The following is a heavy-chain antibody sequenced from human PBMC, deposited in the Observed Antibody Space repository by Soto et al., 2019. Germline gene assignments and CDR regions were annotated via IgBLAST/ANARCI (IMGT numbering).Heavy chain of an antibody. J-gene: IGHJ4*02. CDR2: IIPILGIA. CDR1: GGTFSSYT. D-gene: IGHD3-22*01. CDR3: ARHDGGYSISPFDY. Sequence: QVQLVQSGAEVKKPGSSVKVSCKASGGTFSSYTISWVRQAPGQGLEWMGRIIPILGIANYAQKFQGRVTITADKSTSTAYMELSSLRSEDTAVYYCARHDGGYSISPFDYWGQGTLVTVSS. V-gene: IGHV1-69*02.